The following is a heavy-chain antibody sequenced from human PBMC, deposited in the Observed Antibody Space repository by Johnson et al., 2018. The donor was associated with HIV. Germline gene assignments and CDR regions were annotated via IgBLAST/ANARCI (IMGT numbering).Heavy chain of an antibody. Sequence: VQLVESGGGLVQPGGSLRLSCAASGFTFSRYWMSWVRQAPGKGLEWVANIKQDGSEKHYVDSVKGRFTISRDNAKNSLYLQMNSLRAEDTAVYYCAKALNYCAGGVCDAFDIWGQGTMVTVSS. J-gene: IGHJ3*02. CDR3: AKALNYCAGGVCDAFDI. D-gene: IGHD2-8*02. CDR2: IKQDGSEK. CDR1: GFTFSRYW. V-gene: IGHV3-7*01.